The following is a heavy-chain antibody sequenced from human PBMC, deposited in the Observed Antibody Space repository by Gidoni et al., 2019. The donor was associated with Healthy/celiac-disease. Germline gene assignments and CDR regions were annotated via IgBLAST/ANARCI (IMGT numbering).Heavy chain of an antibody. Sequence: EVQLLESGGGLVQPGGSLRLSCSAPGFTFRSYAMSWVRQAPGKGLAWVAAISGSGGSTYYADSVKGRFTISRDNSKNTLYLQMNSLRAEDTAVYYCAKGNADFDYWGQGTLVTVSS. J-gene: IGHJ4*02. CDR3: AKGNADFDY. CDR2: ISGSGGST. V-gene: IGHV3-23*01. CDR1: GFTFRSYA.